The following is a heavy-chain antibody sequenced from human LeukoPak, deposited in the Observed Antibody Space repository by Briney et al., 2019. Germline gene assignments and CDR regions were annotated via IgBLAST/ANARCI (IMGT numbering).Heavy chain of an antibody. V-gene: IGHV3-23*01. Sequence: GESLRLSCAASGFTFSTYAMNWVRQDPGKGLEWVSAISGSGSSTYYADSVKGRFTISRDNSKNTLYLQMNSLRAEDTAVYYCAKQTPPYGDYDYWGQGTLVTVSS. CDR2: ISGSGSST. D-gene: IGHD4-17*01. CDR3: AKQTPPYGDYDY. J-gene: IGHJ4*02. CDR1: GFTFSTYA.